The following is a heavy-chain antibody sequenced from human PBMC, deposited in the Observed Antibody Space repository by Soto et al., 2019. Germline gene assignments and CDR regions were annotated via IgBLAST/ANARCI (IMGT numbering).Heavy chain of an antibody. V-gene: IGHV4-38-2*02. CDR2: IYHASTT. CDR1: GYSIGSAYY. Sequence: SETLSLTCAVSGYSIGSAYYWGWIRRPPGKGLEWIGNIYHASTTNYNPSLKSRVTIVADTSKNQFSLRLTSVTAADTAVYYCVRDWSSGLNWFDPWGQGTLVTVSS. D-gene: IGHD6-19*01. J-gene: IGHJ5*02. CDR3: VRDWSSGLNWFDP.